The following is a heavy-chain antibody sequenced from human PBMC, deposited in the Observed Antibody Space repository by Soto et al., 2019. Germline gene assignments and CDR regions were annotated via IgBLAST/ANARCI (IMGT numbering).Heavy chain of an antibody. CDR2: TRNKANSYTT. J-gene: IGHJ2*01. D-gene: IGHD4-17*01. CDR3: ARTEGSTGWHDWYCDL. V-gene: IGHV3-72*01. CDR1: GFTFSDHY. Sequence: PGGSLRLSCAASGFTFSDHYMDWVRQAPGKGLEWVGRTRNKANSYTTEYAASVKGRFTISRDDSKNSLYLQMNSLKTEDTAVYYCARTEGSTGWHDWYCDLWGRGTLVTVSS.